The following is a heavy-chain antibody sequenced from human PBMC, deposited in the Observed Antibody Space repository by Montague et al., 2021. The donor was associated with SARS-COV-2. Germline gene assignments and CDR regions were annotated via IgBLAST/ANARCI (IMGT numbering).Heavy chain of an antibody. Sequence: SETLSLTCAVYGGSFSSHCWCWSRQRPGKGMGRKGVGNNSGSTNYNPSLKSRVTISVATSKNQFSLKLHSVAAADTAVYYCARGRIEVSMIVVVLTGASYYMDVWGKGTTVTVSS. V-gene: IGHV4-34*01. J-gene: IGHJ6*03. CDR2: GNNSGST. CDR1: GGSFSSHC. D-gene: IGHD3-22*01. CDR3: ARGRIEVSMIVVVLTGASYYMDV.